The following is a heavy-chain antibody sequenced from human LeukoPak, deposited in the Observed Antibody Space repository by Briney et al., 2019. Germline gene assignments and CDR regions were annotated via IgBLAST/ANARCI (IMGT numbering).Heavy chain of an antibody. J-gene: IGHJ4*02. CDR2: ITGYNGNT. Sequence: ASVKVSCKASGYTFTNYGISWVRQAPGQGLEWMGWITGYNGNTKYAQKLQGRVTMTTDTSTSTAYMELMSLRSDDTAVYYCARDGMGVPSSSWGADYWGQGTLVTVSS. CDR3: ARDGMGVPSSSWGADY. D-gene: IGHD6-13*01. CDR1: GYTFTNYG. V-gene: IGHV1-18*01.